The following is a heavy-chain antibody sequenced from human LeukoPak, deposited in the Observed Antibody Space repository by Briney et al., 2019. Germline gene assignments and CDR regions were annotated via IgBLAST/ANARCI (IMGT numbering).Heavy chain of an antibody. Sequence: GGSLRLSCAASGFTFSSYEMNWVRQGPGKGLEWVSYISSRGSPMYYADSVKGRFTISRDNAKSSLYLQMNSLRADDTAVYYCARGQSRYFDWYLGFFDYWGQGTLVTVSS. J-gene: IGHJ4*02. CDR3: ARGQSRYFDWYLGFFDY. D-gene: IGHD3-9*01. CDR1: GFTFSSYE. V-gene: IGHV3-48*03. CDR2: ISSRGSPM.